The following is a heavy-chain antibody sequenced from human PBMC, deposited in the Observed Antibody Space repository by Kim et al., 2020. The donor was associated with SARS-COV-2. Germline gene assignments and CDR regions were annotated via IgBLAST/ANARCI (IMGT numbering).Heavy chain of an antibody. V-gene: IGHV4-39*01. CDR3: ARGLPIAARPGANFDY. J-gene: IGHJ4*02. D-gene: IGHD6-6*01. Sequence: SLKSRVTIPVDTSKNQFSLKLSSVTAADTAVYYCARGLPIAARPGANFDYWGQGTLVTVSS.